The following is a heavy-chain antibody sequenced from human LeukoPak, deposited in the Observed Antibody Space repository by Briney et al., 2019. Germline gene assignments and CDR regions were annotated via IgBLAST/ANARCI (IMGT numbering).Heavy chain of an antibody. V-gene: IGHV1-46*01. CDR3: ARFPYYYDSSGYLVY. D-gene: IGHD3-22*01. CDR2: INPSGGST. J-gene: IGHJ4*02. Sequence: ASVKVSCKASGYTFTSYYMHWVRQAPGQGLEWMGIINPSGGSTSYAQKFQGRVTMTTDTSTSTAYMELRSLRSDDTAVYYCARFPYYYDSSGYLVYWGQGTLVTVSS. CDR1: GYTFTSYY.